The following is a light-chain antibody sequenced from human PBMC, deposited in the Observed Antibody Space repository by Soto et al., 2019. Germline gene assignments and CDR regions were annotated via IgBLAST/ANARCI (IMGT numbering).Light chain of an antibody. CDR2: TTN. V-gene: IGLV8-61*01. Sequence: QTVVTQEPSLSVSPGRTVTLTCGLNSGSVSTSYYPSWYQQTPGQAPRTLIYTTNTRSSGVPNRFSGSILGNKAALTITGAQADDESDYYCVLYMGNGIWVFGGGTKLTVL. CDR1: SGSVSTSYY. J-gene: IGLJ3*02. CDR3: VLYMGNGIWV.